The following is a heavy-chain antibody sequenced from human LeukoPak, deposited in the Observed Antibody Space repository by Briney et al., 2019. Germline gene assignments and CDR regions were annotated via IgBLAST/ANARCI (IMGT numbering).Heavy chain of an antibody. CDR1: GFTFSDYY. CDR2: ISGSGGST. V-gene: IGHV3-23*01. CDR3: AKDLGSITMIVVVITGFDY. J-gene: IGHJ4*02. D-gene: IGHD3-22*01. Sequence: GGSLRLSCAASGFTFSDYYMSWIRQAPGKGLEWVSAISGSGGSTYYADSVKGRFTISRDNSKNTLYLQMNSLRAEDTAVYYCAKDLGSITMIVVVITGFDYWGQGTLVTVSS.